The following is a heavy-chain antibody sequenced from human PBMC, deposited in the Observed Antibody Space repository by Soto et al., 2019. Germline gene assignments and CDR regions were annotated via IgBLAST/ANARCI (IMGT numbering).Heavy chain of an antibody. D-gene: IGHD3-16*02. V-gene: IGHV4-34*01. J-gene: IGHJ3*02. CDR1: GGSFSGYY. CDR2: INHSGST. Sequence: SETLSLTCAVYGGSFSGYYWSWIRQPPGKGLEWIGEINHSGSTNYNPSLKSRVTISVDTSKNQFSLKLSSVTAADTAVYYCAGKYYDYIWGSYRLGLKFDIWGQGTMVTVSS. CDR3: AGKYYDYIWGSYRLGLKFDI.